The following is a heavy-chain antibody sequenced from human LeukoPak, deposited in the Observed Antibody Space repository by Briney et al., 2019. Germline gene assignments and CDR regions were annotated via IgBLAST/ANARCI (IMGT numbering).Heavy chain of an antibody. Sequence: GGSLRLSCAASGFTFSSYEMNWVRQAPGKGLEWVSYISSSGSTIYYADSVKGRFTISRDNSKNTLYLQMNSLRAEDTAVYYCARDGALNRGWELQFDYWGQGTLVTVSS. V-gene: IGHV3-48*03. J-gene: IGHJ4*02. CDR1: GFTFSSYE. CDR2: ISSSGSTI. CDR3: ARDGALNRGWELQFDY. D-gene: IGHD1-26*01.